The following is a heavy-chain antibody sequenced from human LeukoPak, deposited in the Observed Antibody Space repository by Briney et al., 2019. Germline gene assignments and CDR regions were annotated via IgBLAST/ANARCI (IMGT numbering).Heavy chain of an antibody. CDR3: ARVGEYYDTTPAQPPYY. D-gene: IGHD3-22*01. J-gene: IGHJ4*02. V-gene: IGHV1-69*13. CDR2: SIPIFGTA. Sequence: SAKVSCKASGGTYSSDAISWVRQATGQWLEWMGWSIPIFGTANYAQKFQGRVTITADESTSTAYMELSSLRSEDTAVYYCARVGEYYDTTPAQPPYYWGQGTLVTVSS. CDR1: GGTYSSDA.